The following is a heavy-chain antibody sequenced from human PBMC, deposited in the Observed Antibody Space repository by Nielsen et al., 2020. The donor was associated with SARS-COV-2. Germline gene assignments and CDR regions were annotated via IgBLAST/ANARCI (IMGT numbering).Heavy chain of an antibody. CDR1: GFTFTTYV. D-gene: IGHD2-2*01. J-gene: IGHJ4*02. CDR3: ARGGYCSSTSCYHDY. V-gene: IGHV3-33*01. CDR2: IWSDGSSK. Sequence: GESLKISCAASGFTFTTYVMHWVRQAPGKGLQWVAVIWSDGSSKYHENSVKGRFTISRDNSRNTLYLQMNSLRAEDTAVYYCARGGYCSSTSCYHDYWGQGTLVTVSS.